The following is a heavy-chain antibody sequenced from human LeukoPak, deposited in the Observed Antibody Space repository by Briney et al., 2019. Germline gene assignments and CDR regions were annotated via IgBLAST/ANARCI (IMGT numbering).Heavy chain of an antibody. V-gene: IGHV3-48*03. D-gene: IGHD6-19*01. Sequence: GGSLRLSCAASGFTFSSYEMNWVRQAPGKGLEWVSYISSSGSIIYYADSVKGRFTISRDNAKNSLYLQMNSLRAEDTAVYYCARFSSGWYGAFGIWGQGTMVTVSS. J-gene: IGHJ3*02. CDR2: ISSSGSII. CDR1: GFTFSSYE. CDR3: ARFSSGWYGAFGI.